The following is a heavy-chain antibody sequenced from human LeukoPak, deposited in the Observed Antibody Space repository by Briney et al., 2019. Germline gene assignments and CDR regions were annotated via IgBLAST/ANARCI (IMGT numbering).Heavy chain of an antibody. V-gene: IGHV3-74*01. CDR1: GFTFSSYW. J-gene: IGHJ6*02. D-gene: IGHD3-9*01. Sequence: GALRLSCVASGFTFSSYWMHWVRQDPRKGLVWVSRINGDGRNINYADSVRGRFTISRDNAKNTLYLQMNTLRVEDTAVYYCTRDLMDYDVSTGLHHYYMDVWGQGTTVTVSS. CDR3: TRDLMDYDVSTGLHHYYMDV. CDR2: INGDGRNI.